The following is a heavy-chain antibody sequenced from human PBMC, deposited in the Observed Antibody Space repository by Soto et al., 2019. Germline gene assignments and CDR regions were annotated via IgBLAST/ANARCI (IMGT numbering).Heavy chain of an antibody. CDR1: GGSISSGIYY. CDR2: SYDSGTT. CDR3: ATRTKGNDAFDI. V-gene: IGHV4-31*03. J-gene: IGHJ3*02. Sequence: QVQLQESGPGLVKPSQTLFLTCTVSGGSISSGIYYWTWIRQHPGKGLELMGYSYDSGTTYYNPSLKRRLPVSLDTSKNQFSLKLSSVTAADTAVYYCATRTKGNDAFDIWGQGTMVTVSS.